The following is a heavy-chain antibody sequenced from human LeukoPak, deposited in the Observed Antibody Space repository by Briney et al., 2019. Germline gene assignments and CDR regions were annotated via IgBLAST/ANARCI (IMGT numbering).Heavy chain of an antibody. J-gene: IGHJ4*02. V-gene: IGHV3-30*04. CDR3: ARGRCYLEY. D-gene: IGHD2-21*01. CDR1: GFTFSTYN. Sequence: PGGSLRLSCAASGFTFSTYNMHWVRQAPGEGLEWVVVVSYDGRIEYYADSVRGRFTISRDSSKNALYLQMNSLRAEDTAVYYCARGRCYLEYWGQATLPTVSS. CDR2: VSYDGRIE.